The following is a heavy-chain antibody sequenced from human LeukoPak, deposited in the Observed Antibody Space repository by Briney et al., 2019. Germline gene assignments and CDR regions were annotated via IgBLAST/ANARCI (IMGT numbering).Heavy chain of an antibody. Sequence: GGSLRLSCAASGFTFSSYEMNWVRQAPGKGLEWVSYISSASSTIWYSDSVKGRFTISRDNSKNTLYLQMGSLRAEDMAVYYCATAYGDYVVGGYYWGQGTLVTVSS. CDR1: GFTFSSYE. J-gene: IGHJ4*02. CDR2: ISSASSTI. V-gene: IGHV3-48*01. D-gene: IGHD4-17*01. CDR3: ATAYGDYVVGGYY.